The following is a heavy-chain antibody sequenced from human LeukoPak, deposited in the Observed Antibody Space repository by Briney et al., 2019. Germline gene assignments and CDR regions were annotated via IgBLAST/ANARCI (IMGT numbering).Heavy chain of an antibody. CDR1: GFDFGSNW. V-gene: IGHV3-74*01. CDR2: IKGDGIST. CDR3: AKDHYWSIDY. D-gene: IGHD3-3*01. Sequence: GRSLRLSCAASGFDFGSNWMHWVRHAPGQGLVWVSRIKGDGISTNYADSVKGRFTISRDIAKNTLYLQMNSLRAEDTGVYYCAKDHYWSIDYWGRGTLVTVSS. J-gene: IGHJ4*02.